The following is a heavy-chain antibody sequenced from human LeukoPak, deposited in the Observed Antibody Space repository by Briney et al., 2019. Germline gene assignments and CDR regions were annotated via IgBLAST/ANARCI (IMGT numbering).Heavy chain of an antibody. CDR3: AKVWTTLVTPVGYFDY. J-gene: IGHJ4*02. Sequence: PGGSLRLSCAASGFTFSSYAMSWVRQAPGKGLEWVSAISGSGGSTYYADSVKGRFTISRDNSKNTLYLQMNSLRAEDTAVYYCAKVWTTLVTPVGYFDYWGQGTLVTVSS. CDR2: ISGSGGST. CDR1: GFTFSSYA. D-gene: IGHD4-23*01. V-gene: IGHV3-23*01.